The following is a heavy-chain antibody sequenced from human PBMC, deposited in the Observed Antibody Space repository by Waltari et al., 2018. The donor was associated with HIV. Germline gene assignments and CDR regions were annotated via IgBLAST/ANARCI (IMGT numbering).Heavy chain of an antibody. J-gene: IGHJ5*01. Sequence: QVRLQQRGTGPLKPPETLSLTCAVYGGSLRVYYRAWIRQAPGKGLEWIGEINHSGTTLDSASLRSRVNMSINTVKNQFSLRLSSLSDADTAVYYCAGRTLDPLIPNNCFDFWGQGTLVIVSS. D-gene: IGHD2-2*02. CDR1: GGSLRVYY. CDR3: AGRTLDPLIPNNCFDF. V-gene: IGHV4-34*01. CDR2: INHSGTT.